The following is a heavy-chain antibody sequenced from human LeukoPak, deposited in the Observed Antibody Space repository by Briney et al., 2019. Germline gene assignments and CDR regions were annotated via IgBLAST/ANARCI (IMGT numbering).Heavy chain of an antibody. CDR2: IIPILGIA. CDR3: ALCSGGSCYSHY. V-gene: IGHV1-69*04. CDR1: GGTFISYA. Sequence: SVRVSCKASGGTFISYAISWVRQAPGQGLEWMGRIIPILGIANYAQKFQGRVTITADKSTSTAYMELSSLRSEDTAVYYCALCSGGSCYSHYWGQGTLVTVSS. D-gene: IGHD2-15*01. J-gene: IGHJ4*02.